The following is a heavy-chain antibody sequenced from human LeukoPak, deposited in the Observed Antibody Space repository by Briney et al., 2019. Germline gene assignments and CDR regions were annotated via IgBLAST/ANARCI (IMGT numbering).Heavy chain of an antibody. Sequence: PGGSLRLSCAASGFTFSNYWMTWVRQAPGKGLEWVASIKQDGSEIRYVDSVKGRFTTSRDNAKNSLFLQMDRLRAEDTAVYYCARPIRVLADAFDIWGQGTMVTVSS. D-gene: IGHD3-3*01. V-gene: IGHV3-7*01. CDR3: ARPIRVLADAFDI. CDR2: IKQDGSEI. CDR1: GFTFSNYW. J-gene: IGHJ3*02.